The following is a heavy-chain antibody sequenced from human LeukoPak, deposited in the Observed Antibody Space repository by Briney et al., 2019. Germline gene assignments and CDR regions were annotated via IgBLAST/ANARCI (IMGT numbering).Heavy chain of an antibody. Sequence: SETLSLTCTVSGASINSDYWSWFRQSAGKRLEWIGRISATGTTNYNPSLKSRVTMSLDTSKNQFSLRVNSATAADTAVYYCAGAPNAYFFDYWGQGALVTVSS. V-gene: IGHV4-4*07. CDR3: AGAPNAYFFDY. CDR2: ISATGTT. CDR1: GASINSDY. J-gene: IGHJ4*02.